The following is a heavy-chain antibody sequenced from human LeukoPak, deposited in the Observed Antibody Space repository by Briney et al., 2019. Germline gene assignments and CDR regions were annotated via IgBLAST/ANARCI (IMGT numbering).Heavy chain of an antibody. J-gene: IGHJ4*02. Sequence: GGSLRLSCAASGFTFNVYSIDWVRQAPGKGLEWLSYISGTGSTIYYAASVKGRFTISRDNAKSSLYLQMNGLRVEDRAVYYCARDRGTAGLDFWGQGTLVTVSS. CDR2: ISGTGSTI. CDR3: ARDRGTAGLDF. V-gene: IGHV3-48*04. D-gene: IGHD2-21*02. CDR1: GFTFNVYS.